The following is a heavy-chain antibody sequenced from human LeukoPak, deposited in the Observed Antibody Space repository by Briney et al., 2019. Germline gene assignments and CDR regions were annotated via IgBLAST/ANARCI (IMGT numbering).Heavy chain of an antibody. V-gene: IGHV4-59*08. Sequence: SETLSLTCAVSGGPISSYYWRWIRQPPGWGLGWIGYIYYSGSSNYNPCLESRVTISVDTSKNQFSLKLSSVTAADTAVYYCARQEDSGYDALGAFDIWGQGTMVTVSS. CDR2: IYYSGSS. J-gene: IGHJ3*02. CDR1: GGPISSYY. CDR3: ARQEDSGYDALGAFDI. D-gene: IGHD5-12*01.